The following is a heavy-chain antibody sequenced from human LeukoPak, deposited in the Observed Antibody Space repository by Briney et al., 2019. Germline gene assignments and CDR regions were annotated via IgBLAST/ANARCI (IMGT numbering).Heavy chain of an antibody. CDR3: ARGTGALAEYFQH. CDR1: GGTFSRYA. Sequence: SVKVSCKASGGTFSRYAISWVRQAPRPGLEWMGGIIPIFGTANYEQQPHGRVTFITNESTSTAYMELSSLRSEDTAVYYCARGTGALAEYFQHWGQGTLVTVSS. D-gene: IGHD1-1*01. CDR2: IIPIFGTA. J-gene: IGHJ1*01. V-gene: IGHV1-69*05.